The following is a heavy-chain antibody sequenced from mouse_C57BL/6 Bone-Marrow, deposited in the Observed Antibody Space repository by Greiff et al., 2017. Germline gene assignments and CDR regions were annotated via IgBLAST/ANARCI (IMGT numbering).Heavy chain of an antibody. Sequence: EVQVVESGGDLVKPGGSLKLSCAASGFTFSSYGMSWVRQTPAKRLEWVATISSGGSYTYYPDSVKGRFTISRDNGENTLYLQMSSLKSEDTAMYYFARQLSLRQDAMDYWGQGTSVTVSS. CDR3: ARQLSLRQDAMDY. CDR2: ISSGGSYT. D-gene: IGHD2-12*01. J-gene: IGHJ4*01. V-gene: IGHV5-6*01. CDR1: GFTFSSYG.